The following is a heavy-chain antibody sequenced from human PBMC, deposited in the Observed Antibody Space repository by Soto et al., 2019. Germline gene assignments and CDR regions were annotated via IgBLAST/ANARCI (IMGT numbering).Heavy chain of an antibody. CDR2: ISSSSSYI. D-gene: IGHD3-3*01. CDR1: GFTFSSYS. J-gene: IGHJ6*03. Sequence: EVQLVESGGGLVKPGGSLRLSCAASGFTFSSYSMNWVRQAPGKGLEWVSSISSSSSYIYYADSVKGRFTISRDNAKNSVYLQMNSLSAEDTAVYYCAREVAYYDFWGGYNTYYYYYYMDVWGKGTTVTVSS. V-gene: IGHV3-21*01. CDR3: AREVAYYDFWGGYNTYYYYYYMDV.